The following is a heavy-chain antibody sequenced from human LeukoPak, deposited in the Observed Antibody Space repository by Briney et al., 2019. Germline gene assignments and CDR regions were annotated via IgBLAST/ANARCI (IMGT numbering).Heavy chain of an antibody. CDR1: GGTFSSYA. D-gene: IGHD2-2*02. J-gene: IGHJ5*02. CDR2: IIPIFGTA. V-gene: IGHV1-69*05. Sequence: SVKVSCKASGGTFSSYAISWVRQAPGQGLEWMGGIIPIFGTANYAQKFQGRVTITTDESTSTAYMELSSLRSEDTAVYYCARGRDIVVVPAAISNWFDPWGQGTLVTVSS. CDR3: ARGRDIVVVPAAISNWFDP.